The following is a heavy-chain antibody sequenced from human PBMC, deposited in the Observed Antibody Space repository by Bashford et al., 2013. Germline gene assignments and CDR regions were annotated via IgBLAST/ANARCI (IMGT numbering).Heavy chain of an antibody. CDR2: IRSKANSYAT. V-gene: IGHV3-73*01. CDR3: TSSLTETVVTPGLIAFDI. J-gene: IGHJ3*02. D-gene: IGHD4-23*01. Sequence: WVRQMPGKGLEWVGRIRSKANSYATAYAASVKGRFTISRDDSKNTAYLQMNSLKTEDTAVYYCTSSLTETVVTPGLIAFDIWGQGTMVTVSS.